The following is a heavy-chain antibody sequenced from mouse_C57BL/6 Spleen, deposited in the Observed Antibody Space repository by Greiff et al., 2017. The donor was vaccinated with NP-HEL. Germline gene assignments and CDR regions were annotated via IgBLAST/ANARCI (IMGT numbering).Heavy chain of an antibody. CDR3: ARIYDGYYSSYWYFDV. CDR1: GFTFSDYY. V-gene: IGHV5-16*01. CDR2: INYDGSST. D-gene: IGHD2-3*01. J-gene: IGHJ1*03. Sequence: EVKLVESEGGLVQPGSSMKLSCTASGFTFSDYYMAWVRQVPEKGLEWVANINYDGSSTYYLDSLKSRFIISRDNAKNILYLQMSSLKSEDTATYYCARIYDGYYSSYWYFDVWGTGTTVTVSS.